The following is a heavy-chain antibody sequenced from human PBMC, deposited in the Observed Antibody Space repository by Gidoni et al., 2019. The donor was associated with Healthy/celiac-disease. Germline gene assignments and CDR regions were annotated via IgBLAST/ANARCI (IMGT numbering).Heavy chain of an antibody. J-gene: IGHJ4*02. CDR2: IWYDGSNK. D-gene: IGHD1-26*01. CDR3: ARDTPSGRFDY. Sequence: QVQLVESGGGVVQPGRSLRLSCAASGFTFSSYGMHWVRQAPGTGVEWVAVIWYDGSNKYYADSVKGRFTISRDNSKNTLYLQMDSLRAEDTAVYYCARDTPSGRFDYWGQGTLVTVSS. CDR1: GFTFSSYG. V-gene: IGHV3-33*01.